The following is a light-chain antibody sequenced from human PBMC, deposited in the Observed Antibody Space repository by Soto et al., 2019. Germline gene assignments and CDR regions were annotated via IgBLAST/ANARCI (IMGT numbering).Light chain of an antibody. V-gene: IGLV2-14*01. CDR3: CAFTSAGTWV. CDR1: SSDVGGYKY. J-gene: IGLJ3*02. CDR2: EDT. Sequence: QSALTQPASVSGSPGQSITISCTGTSSDVGGYKYVSWYQQHPGRAPKLMISEDTKRPSGVSSRFSGSKSGNMASLTISGLQAEDEGDYYCCAFTSAGTWVFGGGTKLTVL.